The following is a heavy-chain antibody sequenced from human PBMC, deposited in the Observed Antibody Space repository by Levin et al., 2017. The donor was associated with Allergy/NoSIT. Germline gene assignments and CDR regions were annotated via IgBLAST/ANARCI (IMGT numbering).Heavy chain of an antibody. J-gene: IGHJ6*03. D-gene: IGHD2-8*01. CDR3: ARGPDDGPARCYHMDV. CDR1: GGSINNYY. V-gene: IGHV4-59*01. Sequence: SETLSLTCTVSGGSINNYYWNWIRRPPGKGLEWIGYIYYNGNTNYNPSLKSRGTISLDTSKNQVSLELSSVTAADKAVYYCARGPDDGPARCYHMDVWGKGTTVTVSS. CDR2: IYYNGNT.